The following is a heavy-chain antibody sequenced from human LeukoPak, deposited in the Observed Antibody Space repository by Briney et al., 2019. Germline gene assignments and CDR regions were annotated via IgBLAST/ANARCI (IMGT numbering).Heavy chain of an antibody. CDR2: INPNSGVT. J-gene: IGHJ4*02. CDR1: GYTFTGYY. Sequence: ASVKVSCKASGYTFTGYYMHWVRQAPGQGLEWMGWINPNSGVTNYAQKFQGRVTMTRDTSISTAYMELSRLRSDDTAVYYCAIGRDIVVVPAASFDYWGQGTLVTVSS. V-gene: IGHV1-2*02. D-gene: IGHD2-2*01. CDR3: AIGRDIVVVPAASFDY.